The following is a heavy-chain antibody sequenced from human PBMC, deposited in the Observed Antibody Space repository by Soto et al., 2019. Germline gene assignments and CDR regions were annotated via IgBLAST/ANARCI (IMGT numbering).Heavy chain of an antibody. Sequence: SETLSLTYTVPVDPITTYYWSWIRQPAGKGLEWIGRIDASGNTNYNPSLNSRVTMSIDTSKKQFSLKLTSVTAADTAIYYCARYSNNWFQTEGMDVWGQGTTVTVSS. D-gene: IGHD6-13*01. CDR2: IDASGNT. CDR1: VDPITTYY. CDR3: ARYSNNWFQTEGMDV. V-gene: IGHV4-4*07. J-gene: IGHJ6*02.